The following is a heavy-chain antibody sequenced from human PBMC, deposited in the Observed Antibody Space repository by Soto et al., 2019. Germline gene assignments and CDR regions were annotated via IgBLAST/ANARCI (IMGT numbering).Heavy chain of an antibody. CDR2: FDPEDGET. V-gene: IGHV1-24*01. Sequence: ASVKVSCKVSGYTLTELSMHWVRQAPGKGLEWMGGFDPEDGETNYAQKFQGRVTMTTDTSTSTAYMELRSLRSDDTAVYYCARDGSGYDIHYYYYMDVWGKGTTVTVSS. CDR3: ARDGSGYDIHYYYYMDV. D-gene: IGHD5-12*01. J-gene: IGHJ6*03. CDR1: GYTLTELS.